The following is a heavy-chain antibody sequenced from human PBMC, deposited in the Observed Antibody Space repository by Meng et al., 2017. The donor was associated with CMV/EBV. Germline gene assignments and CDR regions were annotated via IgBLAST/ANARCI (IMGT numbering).Heavy chain of an antibody. D-gene: IGHD4-11*01. CDR1: GFTFSSYA. J-gene: IGHJ4*02. V-gene: IGHV3-30-3*01. CDR3: ATETLYGTITTPLDY. CDR2: ISYDGSNK. Sequence: GGSLRLSCAASGFTFSSYAMQWVRQAPGKGLEWVAVISYDGSNKYYADSVKGRFTISRDNSKNTLYLQMNSLRAENTAVYFCATETLYGTITTPLDYWGQGTLVTVSS.